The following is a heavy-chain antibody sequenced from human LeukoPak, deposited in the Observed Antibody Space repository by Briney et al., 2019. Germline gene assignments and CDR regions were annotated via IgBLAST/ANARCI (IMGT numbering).Heavy chain of an antibody. J-gene: IGHJ4*02. D-gene: IGHD3-10*01. CDR2: IWYDGSNK. CDR3: AKDLLYGSGSYSADY. CDR1: GFTFSDYG. Sequence: PGRSLRLSCAASGFTFSDYGMHWVRQAPGKGLEWVAVIWYDGSNKNYGDSVKGRFTISRDNSENTLYLEMKSLREEDTAVYYCAKDLLYGSGSYSADYWGQGTLVTVSS. V-gene: IGHV3-33*06.